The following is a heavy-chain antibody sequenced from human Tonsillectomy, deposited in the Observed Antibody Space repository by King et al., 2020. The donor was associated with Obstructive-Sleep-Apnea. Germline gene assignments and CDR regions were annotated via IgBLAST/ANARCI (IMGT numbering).Heavy chain of an antibody. CDR3: ARIDILTGYRFDY. CDR2: IYSGGST. CDR1: GFTVSSNY. J-gene: IGHJ4*02. V-gene: IGHV3-53*04. Sequence: VQLVESGGGLVQPGGSLRISCAASGFTVSSNYMNWVRQAPGKGLEWVSVIYSGGSTYYADSVKGRFTISRHNSKNTLYLQMNSLRAGDTAVYYCARIDILTGYRFDYWGQGTLVTVSS. D-gene: IGHD3-9*01.